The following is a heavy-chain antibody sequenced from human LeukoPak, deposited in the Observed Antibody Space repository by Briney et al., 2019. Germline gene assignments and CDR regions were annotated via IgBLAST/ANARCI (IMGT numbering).Heavy chain of an antibody. J-gene: IGHJ6*02. D-gene: IGHD5-24*01. CDR3: ASVYKNGMDV. CDR1: GGTFSSYA. CDR2: IIPIFGTA. Sequence: VASVKVSCKASGGTFSSYAISWVRQAPGQGLEWMGGIIPIFGTANYAQKFQGRVTITADESTSTAYMELSSLRSEDTAVYYCASVYKNGMDVWGQGTTVTVSS. V-gene: IGHV1-69*13.